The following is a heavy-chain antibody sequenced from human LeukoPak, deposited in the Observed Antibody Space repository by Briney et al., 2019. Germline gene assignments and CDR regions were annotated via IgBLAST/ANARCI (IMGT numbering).Heavy chain of an antibody. CDR2: VSGSGGHT. Sequence: AGGSLRLSCAASGFTFSNYAMRWVRQAPGKGLEWVSAVSGSGGHTYYADSVKGRFTISRDNSKNTLYLQMDTLRAEDTAVYYCAKDAALYPFFFDYWGQGTLVTVSS. D-gene: IGHD3-16*01. CDR1: GFTFSNYA. CDR3: AKDAALYPFFFDY. J-gene: IGHJ4*02. V-gene: IGHV3-23*01.